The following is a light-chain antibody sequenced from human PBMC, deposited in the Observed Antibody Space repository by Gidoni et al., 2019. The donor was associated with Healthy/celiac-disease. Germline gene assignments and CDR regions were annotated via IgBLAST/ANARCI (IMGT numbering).Light chain of an antibody. V-gene: IGKV1-8*01. J-gene: IGKJ2*01. CDR2: AAS. Sequence: AIRMTQSPSSLSASTGDRVTITCRASQGISSYLAWYQQKPGKAPKLLIYAASTLQSGVPSRFSGSGSGTDFTLTISCLQSEDFVTYYCQQYYSYPPIYTFGQGTKLEIK. CDR1: QGISSY. CDR3: QQYYSYPPIYT.